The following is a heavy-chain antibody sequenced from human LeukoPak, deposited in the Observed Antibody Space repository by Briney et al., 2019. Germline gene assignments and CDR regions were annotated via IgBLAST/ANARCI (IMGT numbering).Heavy chain of an antibody. CDR1: GYTFTSYH. J-gene: IGHJ4*02. D-gene: IGHD6-19*01. Sequence: ASVKVSCKASGYTFTSYHMHWVRQAPGQGLEWMGKINLSGGSTTYAQKFQGRVTMTRDTSTSTVYMELSSLRSEDTAVYYCARLYSSGWYPRYDYWGQGTLVTVSS. CDR3: ARLYSSGWYPRYDY. CDR2: INLSGGST. V-gene: IGHV1-46*01.